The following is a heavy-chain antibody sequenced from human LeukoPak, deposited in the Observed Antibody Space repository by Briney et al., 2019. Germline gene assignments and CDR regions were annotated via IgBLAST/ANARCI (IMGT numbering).Heavy chain of an antibody. D-gene: IGHD2/OR15-2a*01. CDR1: GFSVSSTY. CDR3: ARDLSYFDY. Sequence: AGGSLRLSCAVSGFSVSSTYMTWVRQAPGKGLEWVSITYSDGNTYYAESVRGRFTVSSGYSKNTLYLQMKSLRVEDTAFYYCARDLSYFDYWGQGTLVTVSS. CDR2: TYSDGNT. V-gene: IGHV3-53*01. J-gene: IGHJ4*02.